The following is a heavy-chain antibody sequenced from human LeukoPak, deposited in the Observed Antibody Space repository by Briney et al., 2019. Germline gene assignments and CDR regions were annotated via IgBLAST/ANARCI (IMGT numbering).Heavy chain of an antibody. D-gene: IGHD2-15*01. CDR3: ARRTHDGRSHHYFDY. CDR2: INHSGST. J-gene: IGHJ4*02. CDR1: GGSFSGYY. V-gene: IGHV4-34*01. Sequence: PSETLSLTCAVYGGSFSGYYWSWIRQPPGKGLEWIGEINHSGSTNYNPSLKSRVTISVDTSKNQFSLKLSSVTAADTAVYYCARRTHDGRSHHYFDYGGQGTLVTVSS.